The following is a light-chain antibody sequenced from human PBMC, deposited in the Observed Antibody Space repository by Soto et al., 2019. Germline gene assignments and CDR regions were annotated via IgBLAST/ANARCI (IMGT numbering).Light chain of an antibody. CDR2: EGT. Sequence: QSALTQPASVSGSPGQSMTISCTGTSSDVGTYNLVSWYQQHPGKAPKLMAYEGTKRPSGVSNRFSGSKSGNTASLTISGLQAEDEADYYCCSYVGSSTYVFGTGTKVTVL. J-gene: IGLJ1*01. CDR3: CSYVGSSTYV. V-gene: IGLV2-23*01. CDR1: SSDVGTYNL.